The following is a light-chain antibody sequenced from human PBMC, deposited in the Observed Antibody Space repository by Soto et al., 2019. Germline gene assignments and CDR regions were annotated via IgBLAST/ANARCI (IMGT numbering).Light chain of an antibody. CDR1: QSISGSS. V-gene: IGKV3-20*01. CDR2: GAS. CDR3: QHYDSSPLFT. J-gene: IGKJ3*01. Sequence: EVVLTQSPGTLSLSPGERATLSCRASQSISGSSLAWYQQKPGQAPRLLIYGASNRATGIPDRFSGSGSGTDFTLNISGLEPEDFAVYYCQHYDSSPLFTFGPGTKVDIK.